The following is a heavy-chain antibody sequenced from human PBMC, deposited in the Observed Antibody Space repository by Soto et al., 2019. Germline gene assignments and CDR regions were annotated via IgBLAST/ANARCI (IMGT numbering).Heavy chain of an antibody. CDR3: ARSEETYNDVLTGMDLYYYYFGMDV. Sequence: PSETLSLTCSVSGGSISSGPYSWGWIRQPPGEGLEWIGTFHYCESTYFHRSLESRITISVDTSKNQFSLEVSSLRSEDTAVYYCARSEETYNDVLTGMDLYYYYFGMDVWAQGTTVNVSS. CDR2: FHYCEST. CDR1: GGSISSGPYS. J-gene: IGHJ6*02. D-gene: IGHD3-9*01. V-gene: IGHV4-39*01.